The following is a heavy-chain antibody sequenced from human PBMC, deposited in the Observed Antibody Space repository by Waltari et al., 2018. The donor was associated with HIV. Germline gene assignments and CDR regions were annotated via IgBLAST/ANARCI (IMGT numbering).Heavy chain of an antibody. CDR3: ASTVYRGDYYYYGMDV. J-gene: IGHJ6*02. CDR2: IIPIFGST. V-gene: IGHV1-69*13. Sequence: QVQLVQSGAEVKKPGSSVKVSCKASGGNFSNYAISWVRQAPGQGLEWMGGIIPIFGSTNFAQNFQGRVTITADESTSTAYMELSSLRSEDTAVYYCASTVYRGDYYYYGMDVWGQGTTVTVSS. D-gene: IGHD4-17*01. CDR1: GGNFSNYA.